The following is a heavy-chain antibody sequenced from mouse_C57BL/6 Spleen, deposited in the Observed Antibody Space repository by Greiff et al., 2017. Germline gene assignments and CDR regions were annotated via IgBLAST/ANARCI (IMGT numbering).Heavy chain of an antibody. D-gene: IGHD1-1*01. V-gene: IGHV1-72*01. CDR3: ARSHYYGSILFDY. J-gene: IGHJ2*01. Sequence: QVQLQQPGAELVKPGASVKLSCKVSGYTFPSYWMHWVKPRHGRGLEWIGRFDPNSDGTKYNEQFKSKATLTVDKPSSTAYMQLSSLTTDNSAVYYCARSHYYGSILFDYWGQGTTLTGSS. CDR2: FDPNSDGT. CDR1: GYTFPSYW.